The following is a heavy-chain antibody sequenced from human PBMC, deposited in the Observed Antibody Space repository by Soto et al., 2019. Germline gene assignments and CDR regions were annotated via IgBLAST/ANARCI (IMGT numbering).Heavy chain of an antibody. D-gene: IGHD6-13*01. CDR1: GXTXXXXW. V-gene: IGHV3-7*05. CDR2: IKQDGSEK. J-gene: IGHJ3*02. Sequence: TGGSLRLSCAXSGXTXXXXWMSWVXXXPGXGLEWVANIKQDGSEKYYVDSVKGRFTISRDNAKNSLYLQMNSLRAEDTAVYYCARSIAAAGTRHDAFDIWGQGTMVTVSS. CDR3: ARSIAAAGTRHDAFDI.